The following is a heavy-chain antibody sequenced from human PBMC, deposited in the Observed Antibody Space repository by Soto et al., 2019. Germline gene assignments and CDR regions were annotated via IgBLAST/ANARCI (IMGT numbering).Heavy chain of an antibody. D-gene: IGHD6-19*01. V-gene: IGHV3-48*03. Sequence: GGSLRLSCAASGFTFSTFDMNWFRQAPGKGLEWVSYISTSGSTIYYADSMKGRFTISRDNAKNSLFLQMNSLRAEDTAVYYCARYGSGEHYWGQGTLVTVSS. CDR3: ARYGSGEHY. J-gene: IGHJ4*02. CDR2: ISTSGSTI. CDR1: GFTFSTFD.